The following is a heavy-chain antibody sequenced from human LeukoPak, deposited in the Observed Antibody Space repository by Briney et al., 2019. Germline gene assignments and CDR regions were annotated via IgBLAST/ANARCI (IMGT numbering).Heavy chain of an antibody. Sequence: PGGSLRLSCAASGFTFSSYSMNWVRQAPGKGLEWVSYISSSSSTIYYADSVKGRFTISRDNAKNSLYLQMNSLRAEDTAVYYCARGDYDILTGPNDAFDIWGQGTMVTVSS. CDR1: GFTFSSYS. CDR2: ISSSSSTI. CDR3: ARGDYDILTGPNDAFDI. J-gene: IGHJ3*02. V-gene: IGHV3-48*01. D-gene: IGHD3-9*01.